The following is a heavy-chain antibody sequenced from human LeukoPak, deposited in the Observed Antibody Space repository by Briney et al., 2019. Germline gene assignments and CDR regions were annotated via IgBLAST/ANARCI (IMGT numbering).Heavy chain of an antibody. CDR2: ISYDGSNK. V-gene: IGHV3-30*18. CDR1: GFTFSSYG. J-gene: IGHJ4*02. D-gene: IGHD5-24*01. CDR3: AKGKDEMATIIPYFDY. Sequence: GGSLRLSCAASGFTFSSYGMHWVRQAPGKGLEWVAVISYDGSNKYYADSVKGRFTISRDNSKNTLYLQMNSLRAEDTAVYYCAKGKDEMATIIPYFDYWGQGTLATVSS.